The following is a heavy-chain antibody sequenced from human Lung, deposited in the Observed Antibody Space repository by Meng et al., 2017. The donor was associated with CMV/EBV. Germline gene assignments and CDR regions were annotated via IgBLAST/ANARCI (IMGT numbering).Heavy chain of an antibody. J-gene: IGHJ4*02. Sequence: GEXXKISCAASGFTFSNFAMSWVRQAPGKGLEWVSPITASGGSTYYADSVKGRFTISRDNSKNTLYLQMNRLRAEDTAVYYCAKVDSGSWYRGFFDYWGQGXPITVSS. CDR3: AKVDSGSWYRGFFDY. CDR2: ITASGGST. V-gene: IGHV3-23*01. CDR1: GFTFSNFA. D-gene: IGHD6-13*01.